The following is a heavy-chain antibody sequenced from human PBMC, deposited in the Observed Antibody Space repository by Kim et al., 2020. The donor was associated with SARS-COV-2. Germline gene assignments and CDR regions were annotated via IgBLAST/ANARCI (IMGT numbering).Heavy chain of an antibody. CDR2: ST. J-gene: IGHJ6*02. CDR3: ARGNYHGMDV. Sequence: STIYADSVKGRFTISRDNAKNTLFLQMNSLRAEDTALHYCARGNYHGMDVWGQGTTVTVSS. V-gene: IGHV3-74*01.